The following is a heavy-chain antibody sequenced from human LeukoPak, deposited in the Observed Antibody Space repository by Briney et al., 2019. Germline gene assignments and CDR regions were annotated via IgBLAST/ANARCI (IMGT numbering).Heavy chain of an antibody. CDR1: GYTFTGYY. J-gene: IGHJ6*02. CDR3: ARDRGYYYDSSGSDYYYYGMGV. CDR2: INPNSGGT. D-gene: IGHD3-22*01. Sequence: GASVKVSCKASGYTFTGYYMHWVRQAPGQGLEWMGWINPNSGGTNYAQKFQGWVTMTRDTSISTAYMELSRLRSDDTAVYYCARDRGYYYDSSGSDYYYYGMGVWGQGTTVTVSS. V-gene: IGHV1-2*04.